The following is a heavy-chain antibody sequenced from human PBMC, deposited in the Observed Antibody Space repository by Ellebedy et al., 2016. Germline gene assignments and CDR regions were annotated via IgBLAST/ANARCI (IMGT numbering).Heavy chain of an antibody. CDR3: ARGIASPFDY. CDR2: IYPADSDT. Sequence: KVSCKGSGYIFTNYWIGWVRQKPGKSLEWMGIIYPADSDTRYNPSFQGQVTISADKSINTAYLEWSSLEASDTAMYYCARGIASPFDYWGQGTLVTVSS. D-gene: IGHD6-13*01. CDR1: GYIFTNYW. V-gene: IGHV5-51*01. J-gene: IGHJ4*02.